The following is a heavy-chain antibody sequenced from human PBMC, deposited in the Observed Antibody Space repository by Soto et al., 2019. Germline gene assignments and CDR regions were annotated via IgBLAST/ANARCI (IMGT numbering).Heavy chain of an antibody. J-gene: IGHJ3*02. V-gene: IGHV3-23*01. CDR2: ISGSGGST. Sequence: GGSLRLSCAASGFTFSSYAMSWVRQAPGKGLEWVSAISGSGGSTYYADSVKGRFTISRDNSKNTLYLQMNSLRAEDTAVYFCAKGVGYGEGLDAFDIWGQGTMVTVSS. CDR1: GFTFSSYA. CDR3: AKGVGYGEGLDAFDI. D-gene: IGHD5-12*01.